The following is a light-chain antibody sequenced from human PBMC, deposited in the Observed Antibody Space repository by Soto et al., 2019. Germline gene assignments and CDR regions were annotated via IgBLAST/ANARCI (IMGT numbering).Light chain of an antibody. CDR2: SNN. V-gene: IGLV1-44*01. CDR3: ATWDDSLNAYV. CDR1: SSNIRRNP. J-gene: IGLJ1*01. Sequence: QSVLTQPPSASGTPGQRVTISCSGSSSNIRRNPVNWYEQLPGTAPKLLIYSNNQRPSGVPDRFSGSKSGTSASLAISGLQSEDEADYYCATWDDSLNAYVFGTGTKVTVL.